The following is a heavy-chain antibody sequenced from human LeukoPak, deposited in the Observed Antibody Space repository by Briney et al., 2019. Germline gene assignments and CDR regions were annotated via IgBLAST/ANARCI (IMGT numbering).Heavy chain of an antibody. V-gene: IGHV1-2*02. Sequence: ASVKVSCKASGYTFTGYYMHWVRQAPGQGLEWMGWINPNSGGTNYAQKFQGRVTMTRDTSISTAYMELSSLRSEDTAVYYCARGSGYYDISIYYFDYWGQGTLVTVSS. CDR3: ARGSGYYDISIYYFDY. J-gene: IGHJ4*02. D-gene: IGHD3-9*01. CDR2: INPNSGGT. CDR1: GYTFTGYY.